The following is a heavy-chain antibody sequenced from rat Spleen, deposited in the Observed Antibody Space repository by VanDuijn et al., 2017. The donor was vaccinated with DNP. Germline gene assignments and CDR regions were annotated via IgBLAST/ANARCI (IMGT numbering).Heavy chain of an antibody. Sequence: EVQLVESGGGLVQPGRSLKLSCAVSGLTFSDHNMAWVRQTPKKGLEWVATISYDGRDTYYRDSVKGRFTISRDNAKITLYLQMDSLRSEDTATYYCARHRTIMPYYYAMDAWGQGASVTVSS. CDR1: GLTFSDHN. D-gene: IGHD1-12*01. V-gene: IGHV5-7*01. J-gene: IGHJ4*01. CDR2: ISYDGRDT. CDR3: ARHRTIMPYYYAMDA.